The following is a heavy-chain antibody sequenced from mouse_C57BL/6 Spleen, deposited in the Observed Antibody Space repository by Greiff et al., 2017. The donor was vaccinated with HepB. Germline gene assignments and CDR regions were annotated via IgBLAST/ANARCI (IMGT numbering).Heavy chain of an antibody. D-gene: IGHD1-2*01. CDR1: GYSITSGYG. Sequence: DVKLQESGPGLVKPSQSLSLTCTVTGYSITSGYGWNWIRQFPGNKLEWMGYISYSGSTNYNPSLKSRISITRDTSKNQFFLQLNSVTTEDTATYNCARTARIKYWGLGTTLTVSS. CDR2: ISYSGST. CDR3: ARTARIKY. V-gene: IGHV3-2*02. J-gene: IGHJ2*01.